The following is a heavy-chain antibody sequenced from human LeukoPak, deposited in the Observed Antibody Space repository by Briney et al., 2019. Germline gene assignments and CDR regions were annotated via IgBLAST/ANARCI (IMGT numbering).Heavy chain of an antibody. J-gene: IGHJ4*02. V-gene: IGHV1-2*02. D-gene: IGHD2-21*02. CDR2: INPNSGGT. CDR3: VRAGSMVTLPFDY. Sequence: ASVKVSCKASGYTFTGYYIHWVRQAPGQGLEWMGWINPNSGGTNYSQKFQGKLTITRDTSISTAYMELTSLRSDDTAIYYCVRAGSMVTLPFDYWGQGTLVTVSS. CDR1: GYTFTGYY.